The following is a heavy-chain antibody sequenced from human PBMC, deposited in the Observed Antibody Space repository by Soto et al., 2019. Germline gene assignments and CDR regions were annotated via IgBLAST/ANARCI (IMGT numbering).Heavy chain of an antibody. J-gene: IGHJ3*02. CDR3: VKVGDYSGFDI. Sequence: QVQLQESGSRLVGPSQTLSLTCTVSGGSISGGYSWGWIRQPPGKGLEWTGYIYHTGSSLYSPSLQNRVTRSVDKSTNHVALRLTSVTGADLAGYFCVKVGDYSGFDIWGEGTMVFVSS. D-gene: IGHD2-21*01. V-gene: IGHV4-30-2*01. CDR1: GGSISGGYS. CDR2: IYHTGSS.